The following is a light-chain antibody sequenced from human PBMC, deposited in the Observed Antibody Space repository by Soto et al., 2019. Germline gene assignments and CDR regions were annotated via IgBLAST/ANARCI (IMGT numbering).Light chain of an antibody. CDR3: QQRSNWPFT. V-gene: IGKV3-11*01. J-gene: IGKJ5*01. CDR1: QSVSSY. CDR2: DAS. Sequence: EIVLTQYTATLSLSPGERATLSCRASQSVSSYLAWYQQKPGQAPRLLIYDASNRATGIPARFSGSGSGTDFTLTISSLEPEDFAVYYCQQRSNWPFTFGQVTRLAIK.